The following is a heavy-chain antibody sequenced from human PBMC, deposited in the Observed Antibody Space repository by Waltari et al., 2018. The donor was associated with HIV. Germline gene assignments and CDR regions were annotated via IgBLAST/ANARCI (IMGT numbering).Heavy chain of an antibody. J-gene: IGHJ3*02. D-gene: IGHD3-10*01. CDR3: ARDDLNVRRAFDI. CDR1: GFPSFPYE. V-gene: IGHV3-48*03. Sequence: EQLVESGGGLVRPGGSVRISRVAAGFPSFPYEFNWVRQAPGKGLEWISYINSNSGTIHYADSVKDRFTVSRDNAKSSLYLQMRNLTGEDTAVYYCARDDLNVRRAFDIWGQGTMVTVSS. CDR2: INSNSGTI.